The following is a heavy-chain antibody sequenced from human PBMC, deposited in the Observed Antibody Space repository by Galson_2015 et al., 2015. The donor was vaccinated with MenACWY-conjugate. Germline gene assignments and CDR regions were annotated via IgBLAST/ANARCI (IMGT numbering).Heavy chain of an antibody. CDR3: ARDAAHCGMDV. CDR1: GYTFTSYG. D-gene: IGHD2-15*01. J-gene: IGHJ6*02. CDR2: SSAYNGNT. V-gene: IGHV1-18*01. Sequence: SAGDSCKDSGYTFTSYGVSWERPSRGQWLEWTGSSSAYNGNTNYAQKLQDRVTIITDASTSTAYMELRSLRCHDTAVYYCARDAAHCGMDVWGQGTTVTVSS.